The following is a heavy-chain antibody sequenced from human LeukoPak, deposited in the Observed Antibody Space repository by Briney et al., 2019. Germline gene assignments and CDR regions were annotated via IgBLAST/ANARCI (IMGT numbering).Heavy chain of an antibody. CDR2: IYYSGST. D-gene: IGHD2-2*01. Sequence: SETLSLTCTVSGGSISSYYWSWIRQPPGKGLEWIGYIYYSGSTNYNPSLKSRVTISVDTSKNQFSLKLSSVTAADTAVYYCARGYRSSTSCYPDPWGQGTLVTVSS. CDR1: GGSISSYY. CDR3: ARGYRSSTSCYPDP. V-gene: IGHV4-59*01. J-gene: IGHJ5*02.